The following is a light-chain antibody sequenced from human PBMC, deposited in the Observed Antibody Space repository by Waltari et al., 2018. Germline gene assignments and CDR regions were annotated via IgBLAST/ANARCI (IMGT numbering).Light chain of an antibody. CDR2: ENN. CDR3: CSLASSRTWV. J-gene: IGLJ3*02. Sequence: QSALTQPASVSGSPGQSLTISCSGTTNDVGNYDLVSWYQQVPGRVPKLILYENNRRPADNSHRFGGSKAGNTASLTIAGLQPEDEADYYCCSLASSRTWVYGGRTRLTV. V-gene: IGLV2-23*01. CDR1: TNDVGNYDL.